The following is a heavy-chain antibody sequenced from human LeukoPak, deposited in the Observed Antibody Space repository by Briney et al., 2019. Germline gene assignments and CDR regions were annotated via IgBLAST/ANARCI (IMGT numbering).Heavy chain of an antibody. CDR2: INPNSGGT. Sequence: GASVKVSCKTSGYSFTDYYMHWVRQAPGQGLEWMGWINPNSGGTSSAQKFQGRVTMTRDTSITTVYMELSRLRSDDTAVYYCARDSLSGWPGNDYWGQGTLVTVSS. V-gene: IGHV1-2*02. CDR3: ARDSLSGWPGNDY. J-gene: IGHJ4*02. D-gene: IGHD1-14*01. CDR1: GYSFTDYY.